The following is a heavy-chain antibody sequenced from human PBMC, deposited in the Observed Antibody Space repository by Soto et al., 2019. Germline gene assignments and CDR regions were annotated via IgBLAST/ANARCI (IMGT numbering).Heavy chain of an antibody. V-gene: IGHV3-23*01. CDR2: ISGRGDHR. CDR3: AKDRALENQTPYGMDV. D-gene: IGHD2-2*01. CDR1: PITVYNFAA. J-gene: IGHJ6*02. Sequence: EMQLLESGGGLGQPGGSLRLSCVASPITVYNFAAMIWVRQTPERGLEWVSTISGRGDHRYYADSVKGRFTISSDNSKNRLYLQMDGLRVDDTAVYYCAKDRALENQTPYGMDVWGQGTTVTV.